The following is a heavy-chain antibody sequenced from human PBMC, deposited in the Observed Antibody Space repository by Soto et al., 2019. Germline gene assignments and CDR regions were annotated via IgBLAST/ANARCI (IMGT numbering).Heavy chain of an antibody. J-gene: IGHJ6*02. V-gene: IGHV1-2*02. Sequence: GASVKVSCKASGYTFTGYYMHWVRQAPGQGLEWMGWINPNSGGTNYAQKFQGRVTMTRDTSISTAYMELSRLRSDDTAVYYCAGPPSGYSYGPNYYYYYGMDVWGQGTTVTVSS. D-gene: IGHD5-18*01. CDR3: AGPPSGYSYGPNYYYYYGMDV. CDR1: GYTFTGYY. CDR2: INPNSGGT.